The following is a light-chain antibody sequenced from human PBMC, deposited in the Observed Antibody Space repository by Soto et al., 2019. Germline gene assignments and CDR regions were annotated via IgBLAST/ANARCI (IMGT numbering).Light chain of an antibody. CDR3: HQYGSSLGT. CDR1: QSIDSK. Sequence: IVMTQSPATLSVSPGERATLSCRASQSIDSKLAWYQQRPGQAPRLLIYGASTRATGIPARFSGSGSGTEFTLTISGLQSEDFAVYYCHQYGSSLGTFGQGTKVDIK. CDR2: GAS. V-gene: IGKV3-15*01. J-gene: IGKJ2*01.